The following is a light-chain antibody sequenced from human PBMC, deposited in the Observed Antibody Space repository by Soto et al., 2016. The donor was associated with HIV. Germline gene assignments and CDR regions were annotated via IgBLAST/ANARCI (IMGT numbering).Light chain of an antibody. CDR2: AAS. CDR3: QQSYSTPLT. CDR1: QMINSY. Sequence: DIQMTQSPSSLSASIGDRVTITCRASQMINSYLNWYQQKPGKAPRLLIYAASSLQVGVPSRFSGSRSRTGFSLTITSLQPEDFATYYCQQSYSTPLTFDQGTRLEIK. J-gene: IGKJ5*01. V-gene: IGKV1-39*01.